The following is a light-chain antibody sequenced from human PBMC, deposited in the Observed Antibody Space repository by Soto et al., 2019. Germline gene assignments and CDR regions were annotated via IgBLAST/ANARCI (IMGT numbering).Light chain of an antibody. Sequence: EIVLTQSPGTLSLSPGERATLSCRAGQNISSNNLAWYQQKPGQAPRLLIYGASSRATGTPDRFSGSGSGTDFTLTITRLEPEDFAVFYCQQYGSSSSFGQGTTLEI. CDR2: GAS. CDR3: QQYGSSSS. J-gene: IGKJ2*01. V-gene: IGKV3-20*01. CDR1: QNISSNN.